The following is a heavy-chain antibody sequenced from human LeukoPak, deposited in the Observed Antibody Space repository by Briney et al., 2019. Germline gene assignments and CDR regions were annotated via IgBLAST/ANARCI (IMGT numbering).Heavy chain of an antibody. CDR2: IIPIFGTA. D-gene: IGHD3-22*01. CDR3: AKQTPYYDSSGYFGY. Sequence: SVKVSCKASGGTFSSYAISWVRQAPGQGLEWMGRIIPIFGTANYAQKFQGRVTITADKSTSTAYMELSSLRSEDTAVYYCAKQTPYYDSSGYFGYWGQGTLVTVSS. V-gene: IGHV1-69*06. CDR1: GGTFSSYA. J-gene: IGHJ4*02.